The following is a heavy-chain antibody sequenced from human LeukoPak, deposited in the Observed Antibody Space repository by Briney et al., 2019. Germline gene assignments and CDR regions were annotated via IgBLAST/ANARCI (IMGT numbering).Heavy chain of an antibody. V-gene: IGHV1-2*02. J-gene: IGHJ4*02. CDR1: GYTFTGYY. D-gene: IGHD2-2*01. CDR3: ATDIDCSSTSCYSL. Sequence: ASVKVSCKASGYTFTGYYMHWVRQAPGQGLEWMGWINPDSGGTNYAQKFQGRVTMTEDTSTDTAYMELSSLRSEDTAVYYCATDIDCSSTSCYSLWGQGTLVTVSS. CDR2: INPDSGGT.